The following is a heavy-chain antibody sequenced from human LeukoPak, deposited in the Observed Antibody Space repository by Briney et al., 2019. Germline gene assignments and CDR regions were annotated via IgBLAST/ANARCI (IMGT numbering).Heavy chain of an antibody. CDR3: ARGIPEVVAPDWFDP. CDR2: INHSGST. CDR1: GGSFSGYY. Sequence: SETLSLTCAVYGGSFSGYYWSWIRQPPGKGLEWIGEINHSGSTNYNPSLKSRVTISVDTSKNQFSLKLSSMTAADTAVYYCARGIPEVVAPDWFDPWGQGTLVTVSS. V-gene: IGHV4-34*01. D-gene: IGHD2-15*01. J-gene: IGHJ5*02.